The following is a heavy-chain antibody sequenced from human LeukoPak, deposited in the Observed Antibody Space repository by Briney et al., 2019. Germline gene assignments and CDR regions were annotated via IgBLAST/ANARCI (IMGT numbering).Heavy chain of an antibody. J-gene: IGHJ3*02. Sequence: ASVKVSCKASGYTYTSYGISWVRQAPGQGLEWMGWISAYNGNTNYAQKLQGRVTMTTDTSTSTAYMELRSLRSDDTAVYYCASSTSCYNCAFDIWGQGTMVTVSS. CDR1: GYTYTSYG. D-gene: IGHD2-2*02. CDR3: ASSTSCYNCAFDI. CDR2: ISAYNGNT. V-gene: IGHV1-18*01.